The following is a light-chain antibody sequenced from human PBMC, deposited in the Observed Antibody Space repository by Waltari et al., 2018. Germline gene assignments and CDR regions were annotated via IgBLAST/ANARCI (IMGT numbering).Light chain of an antibody. V-gene: IGKV3-20*01. Sequence: EIVLTQSPGTLSLSPGERATLSCRASQSVSSSYLAWYQQKPGQAPRLLIYGASSRATCIPDRFSGSGSGTDFTLTISRLEPEDFAVYYCQQYGSSPGLTFGGGTKVEIK. CDR2: GAS. CDR3: QQYGSSPGLT. CDR1: QSVSSSY. J-gene: IGKJ4*01.